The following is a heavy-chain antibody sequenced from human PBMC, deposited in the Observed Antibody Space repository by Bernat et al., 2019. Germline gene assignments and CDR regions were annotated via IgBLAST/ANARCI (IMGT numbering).Heavy chain of an antibody. D-gene: IGHD2-15*01. CDR3: ARQVYCSGGSCLDY. CDR2: IYYSGST. J-gene: IGHJ4*02. Sequence: QLQLQESGPGLVKPSETLSLTCTVSGGSISSSSYYWGWIRQPPGKGLEWIGSIYYSGSTYYNPSLKSRFTISVDTSKNQFSLKRSSVTAADTAVYYCARQVYCSGGSCLDYWGQGTLVTVSS. CDR1: GGSISSSSYY. V-gene: IGHV4-39*01.